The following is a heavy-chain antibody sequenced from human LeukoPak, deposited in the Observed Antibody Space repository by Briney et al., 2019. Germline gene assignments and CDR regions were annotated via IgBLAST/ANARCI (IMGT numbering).Heavy chain of an antibody. CDR2: IRYSEDK. D-gene: IGHD1-26*01. CDR1: GFSFSDYG. CDR3: AKDRSGSYSQGLDY. Sequence: GGSLGLSCAASGFSFSDYGMHWVRQAPGKGLEWVAFIRYSEDKYYADSVRGRFTISRDNSKNTLYLQMNSLRAEDTAVYYCAKDRSGSYSQGLDYWGQGTLVTVSS. V-gene: IGHV3-30*02. J-gene: IGHJ4*02.